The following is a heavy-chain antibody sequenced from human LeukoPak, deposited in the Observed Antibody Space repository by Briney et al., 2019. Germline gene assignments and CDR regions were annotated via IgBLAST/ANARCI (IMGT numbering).Heavy chain of an antibody. Sequence: ASVKVSCKASGGTFSSYAISWVRQAPGQGLEWMGGIIPIFGTANYAQKFQGRVTITTDESTSTAYMELSSLRSEDTDVYYCARGYSGSYYGFWFDPWGQGTLVTVSS. CDR1: GGTFSSYA. CDR2: IIPIFGTA. D-gene: IGHD1-26*01. CDR3: ARGYSGSYYGFWFDP. J-gene: IGHJ5*02. V-gene: IGHV1-69*05.